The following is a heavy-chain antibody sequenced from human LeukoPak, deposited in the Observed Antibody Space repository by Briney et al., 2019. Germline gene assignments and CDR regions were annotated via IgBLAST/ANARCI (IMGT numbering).Heavy chain of an antibody. J-gene: IGHJ4*02. CDR1: GFTFSSYG. D-gene: IGHD6-19*01. CDR3: AKDAYSSGRGYFDY. CDR2: ISYDGSNK. Sequence: GGSLRLSCAASGFTFSSYGMHWVRQAPGKGLEWVAVISYDGSNKYYADSVKGRFTISRDNSKNTLYLLMNSLRAEDTAVYYCAKDAYSSGRGYFDYWGQGTLVTVSS. V-gene: IGHV3-30*18.